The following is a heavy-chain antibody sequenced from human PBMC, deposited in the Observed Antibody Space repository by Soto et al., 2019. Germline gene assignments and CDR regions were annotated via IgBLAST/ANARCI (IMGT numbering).Heavy chain of an antibody. V-gene: IGHV1-46*01. CDR1: GCTFTSYY. J-gene: IGHJ4*02. CDR2: INPSGGST. CDR3: ATGAPSGSYGATLDY. Sequence: ASVKVSCKASGCTFTSYYMHWVRQAPGQGLEWMGIINPSGGSTSYAQKFQGRVTMTRDTSTSTVYMELSSLRSEDTAVYYCATGAPSGSYGATLDYWGQGTLVTVSS. D-gene: IGHD1-26*01.